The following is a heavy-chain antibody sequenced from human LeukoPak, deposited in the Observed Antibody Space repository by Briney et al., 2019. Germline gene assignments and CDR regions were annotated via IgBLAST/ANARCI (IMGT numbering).Heavy chain of an antibody. V-gene: IGHV1-69*13. Sequence: GASVKVSCKASGGTFSSYAISWVRQAPGQGLEWMGGIIPIFGTANYAQKFQGRVTITADESTSTAYMELSSLRSEDTAVYYCARDQYNPGSRRENFASGGQGTLVTVPS. J-gene: IGHJ4*02. D-gene: IGHD1-26*01. CDR2: IIPIFGTA. CDR1: GGTFSSYA. CDR3: ARDQYNPGSRRENFAS.